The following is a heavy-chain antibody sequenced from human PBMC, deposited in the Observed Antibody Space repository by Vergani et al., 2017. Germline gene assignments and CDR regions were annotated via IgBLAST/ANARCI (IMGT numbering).Heavy chain of an antibody. CDR2: ISWDGGST. V-gene: IGHV3-43*01. CDR1: GFTFDDYT. CDR3: AKDISXWPEYYYYYYGMDV. Sequence: EVQLVESGGAVVQPGGSLRLSCAASGFTFDDYTMHWVRQAPGKGLEWVSLISWDGGSTYYADSVKGRFTISRDNSKNSLYLQMNSLRTEDTALYYCAKDISXWPEYYYYYYGMDVWGQGTTVTVSS. D-gene: IGHD6-19*01. J-gene: IGHJ6*02.